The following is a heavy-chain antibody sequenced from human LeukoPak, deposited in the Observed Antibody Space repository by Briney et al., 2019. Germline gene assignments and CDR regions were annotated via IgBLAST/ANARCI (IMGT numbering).Heavy chain of an antibody. V-gene: IGHV3-21*01. CDR3: VRLRRNSDTSGFYYYYDF. CDR2: ISVRSNYL. J-gene: IGHJ4*02. Sequence: GGSPRLSCVASGCTFSSYSINWVRHAPGKGLEWVSSISVRSNYLYYADSVRGRFSISRDDARDSLYLQMNSLRAEDTAVYFCVRLRRNSDTSGFYYYYDFWGQGTLVTVSS. CDR1: GCTFSSYS. D-gene: IGHD3-22*01.